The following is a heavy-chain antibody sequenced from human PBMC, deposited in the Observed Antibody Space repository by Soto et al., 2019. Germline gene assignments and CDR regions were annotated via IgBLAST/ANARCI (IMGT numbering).Heavy chain of an antibody. CDR2: ISGSGGST. CDR3: AKIPITIFGVVIIPYYYDMDV. Sequence: EVQLLESGGGLVQPGGSLRLSCAASGFTFSSYAMSWVRQAPGKGLEWVSAISGSGGSTYYADSVKGRFTISRDNSKHTRYLQMNSLRAEDTAVYYCAKIPITIFGVVIIPYYYDMDVWGKGTTVTVSS. D-gene: IGHD3-3*01. V-gene: IGHV3-23*01. CDR1: GFTFSSYA. J-gene: IGHJ6*03.